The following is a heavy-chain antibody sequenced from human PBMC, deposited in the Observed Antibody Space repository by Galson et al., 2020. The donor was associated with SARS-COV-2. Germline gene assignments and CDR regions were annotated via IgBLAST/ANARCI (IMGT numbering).Heavy chain of an antibody. J-gene: IGHJ4*02. CDR3: ARAPSGNHYTFDK. Sequence: SETLSLTCSVSGDSITNTNFCWGWMRQPPGKVPEWIGSFYYSGSNYNNPSLESRVTMSVDTSKNQFSLTVASLTAADTAVYYCARAPSGNHYTFDKWGQGTLVTVSS. V-gene: IGHV4-39*07. CDR2: FYYSGSN. CDR1: GDSITNTNFC. D-gene: IGHD5-12*01.